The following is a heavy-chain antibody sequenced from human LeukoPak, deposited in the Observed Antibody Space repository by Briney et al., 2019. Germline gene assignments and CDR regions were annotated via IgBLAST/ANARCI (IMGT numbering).Heavy chain of an antibody. D-gene: IGHD3-22*01. Sequence: GASVKVSCKASGYTFTDYYMHWVRQAPGQGLEWMGWINPNSGGTNYAQKFQGRVTMTRDTSISTAYMELSRLRSDDTAVYYCARDYDSSGNYGMDVWGQGTTATVSS. CDR3: ARDYDSSGNYGMDV. V-gene: IGHV1-2*02. CDR2: INPNSGGT. CDR1: GYTFTDYY. J-gene: IGHJ6*02.